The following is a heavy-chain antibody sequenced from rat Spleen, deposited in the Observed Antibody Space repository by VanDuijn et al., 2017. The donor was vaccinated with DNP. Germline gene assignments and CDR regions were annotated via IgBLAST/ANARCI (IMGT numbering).Heavy chain of an antibody. CDR1: GYSITSNY. D-gene: IGHD1-7*01. Sequence: EVQLQESGSGLVKPSQSLPLTCSVTGYSITSNYWGWIRKFPGDKMELIGNISHSGGTNYNPSFKSRISITRYTSKNHFFLHLNSVTTEDTATYYCARWTRYFDYWGQGVMVTVSS. J-gene: IGHJ2*01. V-gene: IGHV3-1*01. CDR2: ISHSGGT. CDR3: ARWTRYFDY.